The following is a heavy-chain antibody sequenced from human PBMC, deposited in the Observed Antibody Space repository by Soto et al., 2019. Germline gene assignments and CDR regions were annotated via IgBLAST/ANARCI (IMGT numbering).Heavy chain of an antibody. Sequence: SGPTLVNPTQTLTLTCTFSGFSLSTSGVGVGWIRQPPGKAMEWLALIYWDDDKRYSPSLKSRLTITKATSKNQVVLTMTNMDPVDPAIYYYAHPPGGYCGGDCPFQHGGQGTLVTVSS. D-gene: IGHD2-21*02. V-gene: IGHV2-5*02. J-gene: IGHJ1*01. CDR3: AHPPGGYCGGDCPFQH. CDR1: GFSLSTSGVG. CDR2: IYWDDDK.